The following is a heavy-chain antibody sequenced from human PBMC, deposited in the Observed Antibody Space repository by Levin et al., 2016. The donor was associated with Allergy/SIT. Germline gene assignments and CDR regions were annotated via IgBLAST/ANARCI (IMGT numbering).Heavy chain of an antibody. Sequence: PRGKGLEWIGEINHSGSTNYNPSLKSRVTISVDTSKNQFSLKLSSVTAADTAVYYCARGPIRQWLRYYYGMDVWGQGTTVTVSS. CDR3: ARGPIRQWLRYYYGMDV. J-gene: IGHJ6*02. D-gene: IGHD6-19*01. V-gene: IGHV4-34*01. CDR2: INHSGST.